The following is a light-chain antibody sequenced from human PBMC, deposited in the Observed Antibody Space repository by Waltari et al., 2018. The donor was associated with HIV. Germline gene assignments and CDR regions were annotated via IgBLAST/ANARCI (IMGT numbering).Light chain of an antibody. V-gene: IGKV3-20*01. Sequence: TVLTQSPVTLSLAPGERATLSCRASQSVSNGYLAWYQQKPVHIPRLVIYGESISASGIPDRFSASGSGTDFTLTINSLKPDDFAVYYCQQFYRPPYTFGQGTRLEIK. CDR2: GES. CDR3: QQFYRPPYT. J-gene: IGKJ2*01. CDR1: QSVSNGY.